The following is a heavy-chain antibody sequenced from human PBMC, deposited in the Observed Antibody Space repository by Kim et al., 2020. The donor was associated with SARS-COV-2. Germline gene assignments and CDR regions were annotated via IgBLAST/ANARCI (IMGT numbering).Heavy chain of an antibody. J-gene: IGHJ6*02. CDR1: GFTFSSYA. Sequence: GGSLRLSCAASGFTFSSYAMSWVRQAPGKGLEWVSAISGSGGSTYYADSVKGRFTISRDNSKNTLYLQMNSLRAEDTAVYYCAKLPGSSGHPLYYYYGMDVWGQGTTVTVSS. CDR3: AKLPGSSGHPLYYYYGMDV. V-gene: IGHV3-23*01. D-gene: IGHD3-22*01. CDR2: ISGSGGST.